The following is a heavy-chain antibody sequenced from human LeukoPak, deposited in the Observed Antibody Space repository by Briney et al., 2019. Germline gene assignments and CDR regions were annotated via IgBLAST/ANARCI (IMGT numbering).Heavy chain of an antibody. CDR3: ARVRSSYYMDV. Sequence: GGSLRLSCAASGFTFSNSAMNWVRQAPGKGLEWVSVISGSGGTTYYADSVKGRFTIARDNSKNTLYLQMNSLRAEDTAVYYCARVRSSYYMDVWAKGPRSPSP. CDR2: ISGSGGTT. J-gene: IGHJ6*03. D-gene: IGHD6-6*01. CDR1: GFTFSNSA. V-gene: IGHV3-23*01.